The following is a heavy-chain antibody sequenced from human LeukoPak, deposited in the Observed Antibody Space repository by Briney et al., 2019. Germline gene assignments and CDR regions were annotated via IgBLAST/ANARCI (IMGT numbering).Heavy chain of an antibody. V-gene: IGHV3-23*01. CDR1: GFTFSSYA. CDR3: AKKEDATMVHYYFDY. Sequence: GGSLRLSCAASGFTFSSYAMTLVRQAPGKGLEWVSGISDSGDSTYYADSVKGRFTISRDNSKNTLYLQMNSLRAEDTAVYYCAKKEDATMVHYYFDYWGQGTLVTVSS. J-gene: IGHJ4*02. CDR2: ISDSGDST. D-gene: IGHD5-18*01.